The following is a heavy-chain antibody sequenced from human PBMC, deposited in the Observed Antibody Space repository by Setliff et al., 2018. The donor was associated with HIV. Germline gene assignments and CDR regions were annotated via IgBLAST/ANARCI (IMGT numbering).Heavy chain of an antibody. Sequence: SETLSLTCAVSGYFISSGYYWGWIRQPAGKGLEWIGHIYTTGSTNYNPSLKSRVTISLDTSRNQFSLKLSYVTAADTAVYYCARVGVAAGLPDYWGQGTLVTVSS. CDR2: IYTTGST. CDR1: GYFISSGYY. CDR3: ARVGVAAGLPDY. V-gene: IGHV4-61*09. J-gene: IGHJ4*02. D-gene: IGHD2-15*01.